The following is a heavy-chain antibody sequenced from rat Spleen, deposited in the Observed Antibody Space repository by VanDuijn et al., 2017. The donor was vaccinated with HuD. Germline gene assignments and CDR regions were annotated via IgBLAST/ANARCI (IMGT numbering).Heavy chain of an antibody. V-gene: IGHV5-25*01. D-gene: IGHD1-4*01. J-gene: IGHJ2*01. CDR2: ISTSGSRT. CDR3: ARPNYPGFNFFDY. CDR1: GFTFSNYY. Sequence: EVQLVESGGGLVQPGRSLKLSCAASGFTFSNYYMAWVRQAPKKGLEWVATISTSGSRTFYPDSVKGRFTISRDNIKRILYLQMDSLRSEDTATYFCARPNYPGFNFFDYWGQGVMVTVSS.